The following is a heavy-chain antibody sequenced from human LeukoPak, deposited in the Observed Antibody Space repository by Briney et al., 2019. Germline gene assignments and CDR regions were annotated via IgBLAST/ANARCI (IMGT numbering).Heavy chain of an antibody. CDR1: GGTFSSYA. D-gene: IGHD3-22*01. Sequence: SVKVSCKASGGTFSSYAISWVRQAPGQGLEWMGRIIPIVGIAKYAQKFQGRVTITADKSTSTAYMELSSLRSEDTAVYYCAREHYDSIGSFDYWGQGTLVTVSS. V-gene: IGHV1-69*04. CDR3: AREHYDSIGSFDY. CDR2: IIPIVGIA. J-gene: IGHJ4*02.